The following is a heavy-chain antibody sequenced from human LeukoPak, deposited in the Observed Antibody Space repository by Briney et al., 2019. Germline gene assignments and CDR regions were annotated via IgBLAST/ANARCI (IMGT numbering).Heavy chain of an antibody. J-gene: IGHJ5*02. V-gene: IGHV3-23*01. CDR3: AKAAAAADTNNWFDP. CDR2: ISGSGGST. D-gene: IGHD6-13*01. CDR1: GFTFSNYA. Sequence: PGGSLRLSCAASGFTFSNYAMSWVRQAPGKGLEWVSAISGSGGSTYYADSVKGRFTISRDNSKNTLYLQMNSLRAEDTAVYYCAKAAAAADTNNWFDPWGQGTLVTVSS.